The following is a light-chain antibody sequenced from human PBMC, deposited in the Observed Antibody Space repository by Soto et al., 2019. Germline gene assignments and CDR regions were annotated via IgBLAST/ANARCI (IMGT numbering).Light chain of an antibody. Sequence: QSVLTQPPSASGTPGQRVTISCSGSSSNIGRNTVKWYRQLPGTASKLLIGSSDQRPSGVPARFSGSQSGTSASLAISGLQSEDEADYICAAWDDSLNAWAFGGGTKLTVL. CDR3: AAWDDSLNAWA. CDR1: SSNIGRNT. V-gene: IGLV1-44*01. CDR2: SSD. J-gene: IGLJ3*02.